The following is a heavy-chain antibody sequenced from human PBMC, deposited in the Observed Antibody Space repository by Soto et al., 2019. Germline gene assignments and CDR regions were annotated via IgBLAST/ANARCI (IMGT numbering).Heavy chain of an antibody. CDR1: GFSFSSYS. V-gene: IGHV3-21*01. CDR2: ISSSSSYI. Sequence: PXESLSLSSPASGFSFSSYSTNWVRQAPGKGLEWVSSISSSSSYIYYADSVKGRFTIPRDNAKNSLYLQMNSLRAEDTAVYYCARDQINTIFGVVRYYYYYGMDVWGQGTTVTVSS. J-gene: IGHJ6*02. CDR3: ARDQINTIFGVVRYYYYYGMDV. D-gene: IGHD3-3*01.